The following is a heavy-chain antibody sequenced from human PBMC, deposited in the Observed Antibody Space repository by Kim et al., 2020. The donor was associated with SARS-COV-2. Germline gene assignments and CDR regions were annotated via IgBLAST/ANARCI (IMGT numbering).Heavy chain of an antibody. CDR2: IKSKTDGGTT. J-gene: IGHJ6*02. Sequence: GGSLRLSCAASGFTFSNAWMSWVRQAPGKGLEWVGRIKSKTDGGTTDYAAPVKGRFTISRDDSKNTLYLQMNSLKTEDTAVYYCTTDGLSSGWFSAASGYDGMDGWGGGTTVT. CDR3: TTDGLSSGWFSAASGYDGMDG. D-gene: IGHD6-19*01. V-gene: IGHV3-15*01. CDR1: GFTFSNAW.